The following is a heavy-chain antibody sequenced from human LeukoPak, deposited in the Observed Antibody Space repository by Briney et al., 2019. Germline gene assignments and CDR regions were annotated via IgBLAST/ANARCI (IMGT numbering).Heavy chain of an antibody. Sequence: SQTLSLTCTVSGGSISSGDYYWRWLRQPPGTGLEWIGYIYYSGSTNYNPSLKSRVTISVDTSKNQFSLKLSSVTAADTAVYYCARDARGAIVGATLNWFDPWGQGTLVTVSS. J-gene: IGHJ5*02. D-gene: IGHD1-26*01. CDR3: ARDARGAIVGATLNWFDP. CDR2: IYYSGST. CDR1: GGSISSGDYY. V-gene: IGHV4-30-4*01.